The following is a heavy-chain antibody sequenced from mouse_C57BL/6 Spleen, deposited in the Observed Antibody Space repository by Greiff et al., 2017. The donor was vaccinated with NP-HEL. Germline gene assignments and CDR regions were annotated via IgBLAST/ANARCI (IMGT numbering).Heavy chain of an antibody. J-gene: IGHJ4*01. CDR3: ARHYGNYDAMDY. CDR1: GYTFTDYY. D-gene: IGHD2-1*01. V-gene: IGHV1-19*01. CDR2: INPYNGGT. Sequence: EVKLQESGPVLVKPGASVKMSCKASGYTFTDYYMNWVKQSHGKSLEWIGVINPYNGGTSYNQKFKGKATLTVDKSSSTAYMELNSLTSEDSAVYYCARHYGNYDAMDYWGQGTSVTVSS.